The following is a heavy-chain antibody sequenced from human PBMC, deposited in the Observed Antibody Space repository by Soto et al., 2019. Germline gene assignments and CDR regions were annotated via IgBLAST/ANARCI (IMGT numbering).Heavy chain of an antibody. CDR3: ATQDCSGAACSPPG. CDR2: IISDTART. CDR1: GFPFGRSA. J-gene: IGHJ4*02. Sequence: EVQLLESGGGLVQPGGSLRLSYAASGFPFGRSAMSWVRQAPGMGLEWVSTIISDTARTHYVDSVKGRFTMSRDSSKNTRFLQMNSLRAADTAVYCCATQDCSGAACSPPGWGQGTLVTVSS. V-gene: IGHV3-23*01. D-gene: IGHD2-15*01.